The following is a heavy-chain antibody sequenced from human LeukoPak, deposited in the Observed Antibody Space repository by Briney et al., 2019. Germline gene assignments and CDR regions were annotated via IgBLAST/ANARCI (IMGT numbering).Heavy chain of an antibody. Sequence: PSETLSLTCTVSGDSMTSYYWSWVRQPAGKGLEWIGRIYSSGNTNYNPSLKSRVTMSVDTSKNQFSLRLNSVTAADTAVYYCARGGQVRKNWFDPWGQGTLVTVSS. CDR2: IYSSGNT. CDR1: GDSMTSYY. CDR3: ARGGQVRKNWFDP. V-gene: IGHV4-4*07. J-gene: IGHJ5*02. D-gene: IGHD3-10*01.